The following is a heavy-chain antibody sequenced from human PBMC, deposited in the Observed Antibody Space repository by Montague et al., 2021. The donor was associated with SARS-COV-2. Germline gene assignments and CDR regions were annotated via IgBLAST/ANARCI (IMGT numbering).Heavy chain of an antibody. CDR2: IYYSGST. Sequence: TLSLTCTVSGGSISSGGYYWSWIRQHPGKGLEWIGYIYYSGSTYYNPSLKSRVTISVDTSKNQFSLKMSSVTAADTAVYYCARVQGITMIVVVIGALDNWGQGTMVTVSS. V-gene: IGHV4-31*03. D-gene: IGHD3-22*01. CDR1: GGSISSGGYY. CDR3: ARVQGITMIVVVIGALDN. J-gene: IGHJ3*02.